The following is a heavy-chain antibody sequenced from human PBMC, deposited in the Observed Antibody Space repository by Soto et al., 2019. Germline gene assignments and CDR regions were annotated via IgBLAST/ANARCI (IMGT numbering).Heavy chain of an antibody. CDR1: GYTFTSYG. V-gene: IGHV1-18*01. J-gene: IGHJ6*01. Sequence: ASVKVSCKASGYTFTSYGIRWVRQAPGQGIEWMGWISAYNGNTNYAQKLQGRVTMTTDTSTSTAYMELRSLRSDDTAVYYCTSASVAAIACRVREICVLDVFTHIVARLLMDV. CDR2: ISAYNGNT. CDR3: TSASVAAIACRVREICVLDVFTHIVARLLMDV. D-gene: IGHD5-12*01.